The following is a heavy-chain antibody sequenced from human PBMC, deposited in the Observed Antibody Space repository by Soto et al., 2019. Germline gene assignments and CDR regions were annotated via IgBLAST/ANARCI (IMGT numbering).Heavy chain of an antibody. D-gene: IGHD3-22*01. V-gene: IGHV3-30*18. J-gene: IGHJ4*02. Sequence: QVQLVESGGGVVQPGRSLRLSCAASGFTFSSYGMHWVRQAPGKGLEWVAVISYDGSNKYYADSVKGRFTISRDNSKNTLYLQMNSLRAEDTAVYYCPKDQGKWLLADYWGQGTLVTVSS. CDR2: ISYDGSNK. CDR3: PKDQGKWLLADY. CDR1: GFTFSSYG.